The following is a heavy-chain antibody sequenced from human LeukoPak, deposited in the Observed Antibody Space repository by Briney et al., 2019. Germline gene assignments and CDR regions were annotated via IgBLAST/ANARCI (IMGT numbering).Heavy chain of an antibody. CDR2: IYTSGRT. V-gene: IGHV4-4*07. J-gene: IGHJ3*02. Sequence: SETLSLTCTVSGGSISSYYWSWIRQPAGKGLEWIGRIYTSGRTNYNPSLKSRVTMSVDTSKNQFSLKLSSVTAADTAVYYCARVSHVVFAFDIWGQGTMVTVSS. CDR3: ARVSHVVFAFDI. CDR1: GGSISSYY. D-gene: IGHD2-8*02.